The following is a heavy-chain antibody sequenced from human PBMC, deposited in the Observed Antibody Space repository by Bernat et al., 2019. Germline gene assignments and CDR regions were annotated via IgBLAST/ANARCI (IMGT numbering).Heavy chain of an antibody. CDR2: IRGQAYGDTT. D-gene: IGHD2-2*01. Sequence: EVQLVESGGDLVQPGRSLRLSCTGSGFTFGNSAMSWFRQAPGKGLEWVGFIRGQAYGDTTEYAASVKGRFTISRDDSKSIAYLQMNSLETEDTAVYYCSRAALRYQLTSYYYFGMDVWGQGTTVTVSS. V-gene: IGHV3-49*03. J-gene: IGHJ6*02. CDR3: SRAALRYQLTSYYYFGMDV. CDR1: GFTFGNSA.